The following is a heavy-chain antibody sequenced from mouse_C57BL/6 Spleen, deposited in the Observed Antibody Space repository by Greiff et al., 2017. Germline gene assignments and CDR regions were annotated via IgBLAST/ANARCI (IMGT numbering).Heavy chain of an antibody. V-gene: IGHV1-47*01. CDR3: ARRSSHYWYFDV. D-gene: IGHD1-1*01. CDR1: GYTFTTYP. J-gene: IGHJ1*03. Sequence: VKLVESGAELVKPGASVKMSCKASGYTFTTYPIEWMKQNHGKSLEWIGNFHPYNDDTKYNEKFKGKATLTVEKSSSTVYLELSRLTSDDSAVYYCARRSSHYWYFDVWGRGTTVTVSS. CDR2: FHPYNDDT.